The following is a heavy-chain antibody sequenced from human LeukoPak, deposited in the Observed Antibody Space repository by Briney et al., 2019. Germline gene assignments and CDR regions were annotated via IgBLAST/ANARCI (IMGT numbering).Heavy chain of an antibody. Sequence: PGGSLRLSCAASGFTFNTYTMNWVRQAPGKGLEWVSYISGSSGIIDYADSVRGRFTISRDNSKNTLYLQMNSLRAEDTAVYYCSKARIITIFGVVQTYYFDYWGQGTLVTVSS. CDR2: ISGSSGII. CDR3: SKARIITIFGVVQTYYFDY. J-gene: IGHJ4*02. CDR1: GFTFNTYT. V-gene: IGHV3-48*01. D-gene: IGHD3-3*01.